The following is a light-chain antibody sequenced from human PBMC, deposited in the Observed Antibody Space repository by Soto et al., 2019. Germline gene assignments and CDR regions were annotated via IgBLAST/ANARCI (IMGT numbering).Light chain of an antibody. V-gene: IGKV3-20*01. CDR1: QSVSSN. CDR2: GAY. J-gene: IGKJ4*01. CDR3: QQYGSSPGLT. Sequence: EIVMTQSPATLSVSPGEGATLSCRASQSVSSNLAWYQQKPGQAPRLLIYGAYIRATGIPARFSGSGSGTDFTLTISRLEPEDFAVYYCQQYGSSPGLTFGGGTKVEIK.